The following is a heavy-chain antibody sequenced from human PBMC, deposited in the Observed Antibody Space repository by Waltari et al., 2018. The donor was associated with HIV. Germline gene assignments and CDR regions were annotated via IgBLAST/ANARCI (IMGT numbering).Heavy chain of an antibody. Sequence: EVQLVESGGGLVKPGGSLRLSCAASGFTFSNAWMSWVRQAPGKGLEWVGRMKSKTDGGTTDYAAPVKGRFTSSRDDSKNTLYLQMNSLKTEDTAVYYCTTVGGWGQGTLVTVSS. J-gene: IGHJ4*02. V-gene: IGHV3-15*01. CDR2: MKSKTDGGTT. CDR1: GFTFSNAW. CDR3: TTVGG. D-gene: IGHD2-15*01.